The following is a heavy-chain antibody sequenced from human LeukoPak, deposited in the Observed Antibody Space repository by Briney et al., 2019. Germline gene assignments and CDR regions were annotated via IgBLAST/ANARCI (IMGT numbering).Heavy chain of an antibody. Sequence: SETLSLTCTISGGSISNYYWTWIRQPPGKGLEWIGFISYSGSTSYNPSLKSRVTISLDTSKNQFSLKLSSVTAADTAVYYCARAYYFDSSGYDDAFDIWGQGTMVTVSS. CDR3: ARAYYFDSSGYDDAFDI. D-gene: IGHD3-22*01. J-gene: IGHJ3*02. CDR2: ISYSGST. V-gene: IGHV4-59*01. CDR1: GGSISNYY.